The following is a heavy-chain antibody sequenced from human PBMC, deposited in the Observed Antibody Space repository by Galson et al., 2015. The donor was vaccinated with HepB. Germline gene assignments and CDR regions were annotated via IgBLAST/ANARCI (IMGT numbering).Heavy chain of an antibody. J-gene: IGHJ4*02. Sequence: SLRLSCAASGFTFSSYSMNWVRQAPGKGLEWVSSISSSSSYIYYADSVKGRFTISRDNAKNSLYLQMNSLRAEDTAVYYCARDIYYYDSSGYYYVPFFEDWGQGTLVTVSS. CDR2: ISSSSSYI. CDR3: ARDIYYYDSSGYYYVPFFED. V-gene: IGHV3-21*01. CDR1: GFTFSSYS. D-gene: IGHD3-22*01.